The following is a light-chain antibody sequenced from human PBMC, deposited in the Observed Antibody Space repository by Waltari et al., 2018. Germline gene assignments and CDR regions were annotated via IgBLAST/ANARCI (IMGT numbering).Light chain of an antibody. CDR2: AAS. CDR3: QHYYDNPLT. Sequence: IQMTQSPSALSASVGDRVTISCRASQTIYNNLAWYQQKPGKAPKLLIHAASTLQSGIPSRFSGSGSGKDFTLTINSLQPGDSAVYYCQHYYDNPLTFGGGTKVEFK. CDR1: QTIYNN. V-gene: IGKV1-6*01. J-gene: IGKJ4*01.